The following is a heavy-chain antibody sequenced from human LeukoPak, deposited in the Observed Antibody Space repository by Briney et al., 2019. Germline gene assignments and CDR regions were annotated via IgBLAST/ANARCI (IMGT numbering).Heavy chain of an antibody. CDR1: GGSISSYY. CDR3: ARGDSMVRGVIIFDY. V-gene: IGHV4-59*01. Sequence: SETLSLTCTVSGGSISSYYWSWIRQPPGKGLEWIGYIYYSGSTNYNPSLKSRVTISVDTSKNQFSLKLSSVTAADTAVYYCARGDSMVRGVIIFDYWGQGTLVTVSS. CDR2: IYYSGST. D-gene: IGHD3-10*01. J-gene: IGHJ4*02.